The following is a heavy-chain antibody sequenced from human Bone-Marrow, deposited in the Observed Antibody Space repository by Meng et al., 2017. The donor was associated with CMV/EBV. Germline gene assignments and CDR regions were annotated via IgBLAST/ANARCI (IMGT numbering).Heavy chain of an antibody. D-gene: IGHD3-3*01. CDR1: GFTFSSYE. Sequence: GGSLRLSCAASGFTFSSYEMNWVRQAPGKGLEWVSYISSSGSTIYYADSVKGRFTISRDNSKNTLYLQMNSLRAEDTAVYYCARDRLEWTDYYYYYGMDVWGQGTTVTVSS. J-gene: IGHJ6*02. CDR2: ISSSGSTI. CDR3: ARDRLEWTDYYYYYGMDV. V-gene: IGHV3-48*03.